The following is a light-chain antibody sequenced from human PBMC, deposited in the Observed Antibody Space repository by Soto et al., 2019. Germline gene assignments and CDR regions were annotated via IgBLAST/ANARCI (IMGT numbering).Light chain of an antibody. CDR1: TSNIAGNT. V-gene: IGLV1-44*01. CDR2: IDD. CDR3: ATWDDSLNGAV. Sequence: QSALTQPPSLSGTPGQRVTISCSGSTSNIAGNTVHWYQHLPETAPKLLIYIDDQRPSGVPDRFSGSKSGTSASLAISGLQSEDEADYYCATWDDSLNGAVFGGGTQLTVL. J-gene: IGLJ7*01.